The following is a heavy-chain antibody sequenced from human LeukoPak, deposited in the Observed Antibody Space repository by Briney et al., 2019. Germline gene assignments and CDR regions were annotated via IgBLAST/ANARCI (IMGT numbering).Heavy chain of an antibody. J-gene: IGHJ1*01. CDR2: IIPIFGTA. Sequence: SVKVSCKASGGTFSSYAISWVRQAPGQGLEWMGGIIPIFGTANYEQKFQGRVTITTDESTSTAYMELSSLRSEDTAVYYCATRADQLFYEYFQHWGQGTLVTVSS. V-gene: IGHV1-69*05. D-gene: IGHD2/OR15-2a*01. CDR1: GGTFSSYA. CDR3: ATRADQLFYEYFQH.